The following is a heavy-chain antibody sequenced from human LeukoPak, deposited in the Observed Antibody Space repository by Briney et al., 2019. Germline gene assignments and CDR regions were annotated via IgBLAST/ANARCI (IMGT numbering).Heavy chain of an antibody. D-gene: IGHD6-19*01. CDR2: ISSGGTTI. V-gene: IGHV3-48*03. CDR3: VRSLTIAVAGTDL. J-gene: IGHJ5*02. Sequence: PGGSLRLSCSVSGFTFKSYEMNWVRLAPGKGLEWIAYISSGGTTIFYADSVKGRFTVSRDNDKSLLYLHMNSLRADDTATYYCVRSLTIAVAGTDLWGQGTVVTVS. CDR1: GFTFKSYE.